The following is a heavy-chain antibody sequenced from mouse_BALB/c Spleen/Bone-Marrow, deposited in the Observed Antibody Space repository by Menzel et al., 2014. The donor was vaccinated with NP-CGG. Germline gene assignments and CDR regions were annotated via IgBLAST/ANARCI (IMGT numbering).Heavy chain of an antibody. CDR3: ARYDGYSDNAMDY. CDR2: IRNKANGYTT. V-gene: IGHV7-3*02. J-gene: IGHJ4*01. D-gene: IGHD2-3*01. Sequence: EVMLVESGGGLVQPGSSLRLSCATSGFTFTDYYMNWVRQPPGKALEWLGFIRNKANGYTTEFSASVKGRFTISRDNSQSILYLQMNTLRAEDSATYYCARYDGYSDNAMDYWGQRTSVTVSS. CDR1: GFTFTDYY.